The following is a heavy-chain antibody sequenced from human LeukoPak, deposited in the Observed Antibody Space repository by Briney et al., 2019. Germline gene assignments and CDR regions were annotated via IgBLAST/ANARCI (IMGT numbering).Heavy chain of an antibody. CDR2: ISNSGDST. J-gene: IGHJ3*02. D-gene: IGHD3-10*01. CDR3: ARLHSAVYYGDAFDI. CDR1: GFTFSSYA. V-gene: IGHV3-23*01. Sequence: GGSLRLSCTASGFTFSSYALNRVRQAPGKGLEWVSSISNSGDSTYYADSVKGRFTVSRDNVKNSLFLQMNSLRAEDTAAYYCARLHSAVYYGDAFDIWGQGTMVTVSS.